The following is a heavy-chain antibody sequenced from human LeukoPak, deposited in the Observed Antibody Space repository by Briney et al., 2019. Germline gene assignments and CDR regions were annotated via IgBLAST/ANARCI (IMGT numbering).Heavy chain of an antibody. J-gene: IGHJ5*02. CDR1: GFTFSSYS. V-gene: IGHV3-21*01. CDR3: ARDYTVLNWFDP. D-gene: IGHD5/OR15-5a*01. CDR2: ISGSSSYI. Sequence: GGSLRLSCAASGFTFSSYSMNWVRQAPGKGLEWVSSISGSSSYIYYADSVKGRFTISRDNAKNSLYLQMNSLRAEDTAVYYCARDYTVLNWFDPWGQGTLVTVSS.